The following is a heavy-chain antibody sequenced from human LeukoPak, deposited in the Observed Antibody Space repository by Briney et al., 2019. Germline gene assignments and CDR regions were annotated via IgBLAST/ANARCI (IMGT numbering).Heavy chain of an antibody. Sequence: PSETLSLTCAVSGTSLSTYYWSWVRQPPRKGLGWIGYIYYSGSTNYNPSLKSRVTISIDTSENQVSLILRSVTAADTAVYYCAREVGDSDSDNWFDPWGQGTLVTVSS. CDR1: GTSLSTYY. CDR3: AREVGDSDSDNWFDP. CDR2: IYYSGST. V-gene: IGHV4-59*01. J-gene: IGHJ5*02. D-gene: IGHD2-21*02.